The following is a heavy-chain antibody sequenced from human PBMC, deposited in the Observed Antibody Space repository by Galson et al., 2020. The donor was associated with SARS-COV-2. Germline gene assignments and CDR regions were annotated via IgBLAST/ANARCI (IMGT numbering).Heavy chain of an antibody. Sequence: ASVKVSCKASGYTFTSYGISWVRQAPGQGLEWMGWISAYNGNTNYAQKLQGRVTMTTDTSTSTAYMELRSLRSDDTAVYYCAREGGDYYDRSGLLDYWGQGTLVTVSS. CDR3: AREGGDYYDRSGLLDY. V-gene: IGHV1-18*04. CDR1: GYTFTSYG. CDR2: ISAYNGNT. D-gene: IGHD3-22*01. J-gene: IGHJ4*02.